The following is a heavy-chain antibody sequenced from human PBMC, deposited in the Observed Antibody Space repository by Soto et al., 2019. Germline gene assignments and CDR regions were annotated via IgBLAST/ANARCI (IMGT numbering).Heavy chain of an antibody. D-gene: IGHD3-10*01. J-gene: IGHJ3*02. CDR2: IYYSGST. CDR1: GGSISSGGYY. Sequence: QVQLQESGPGLVKPSQTLSLTCTVSGGSISSGGYYWSWIRQHPGKGLEWIGYIYYSGSTYYNPSLESRVTISVDTSKNQFSLKLSSVTAADTAVYYCARDRGQTYAFDIWGQGTMVTVSS. V-gene: IGHV4-31*03. CDR3: ARDRGQTYAFDI.